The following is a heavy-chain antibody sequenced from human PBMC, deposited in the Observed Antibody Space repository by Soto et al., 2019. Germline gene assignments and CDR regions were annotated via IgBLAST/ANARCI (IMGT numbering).Heavy chain of an antibody. CDR3: ARRYLSCFDY. CDR1: GGSISSSNW. J-gene: IGHJ4*02. V-gene: IGHV4-4*02. Sequence: SETLSLTCAVSGGSISSSNWWSWVRQPPGEGLEWVGEIYHRGRTINTPAVMIRVTISVHRSKNQFSLELSSVIAEDMADDDCARRYLSCFDYWGEATPGTVSS. D-gene: IGHD3-16*02. CDR2: IYHRGRT.